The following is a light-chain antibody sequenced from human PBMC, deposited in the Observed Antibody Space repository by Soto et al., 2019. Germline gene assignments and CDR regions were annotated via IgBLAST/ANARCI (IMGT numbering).Light chain of an antibody. Sequence: QPVLTQSPSASASLGASVKLTCTLSSGHSRYAIAWPQKRPEKGPRYLMKLNSDGSHSKGDVIPDRFSGSSSGAERYLTISSLQAEDEADFYCQTGVTGIQVFGGGTKLTVL. CDR3: QTGVTGIQV. J-gene: IGLJ2*01. CDR2: LNSDGSH. V-gene: IGLV4-69*01. CDR1: SGHSRYA.